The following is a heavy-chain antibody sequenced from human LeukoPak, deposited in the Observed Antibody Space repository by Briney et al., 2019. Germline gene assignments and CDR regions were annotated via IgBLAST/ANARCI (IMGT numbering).Heavy chain of an antibody. CDR2: IDYSGST. D-gene: IGHD6-13*01. CDR1: GDSISSYY. J-gene: IGHJ4*02. V-gene: IGHV4-59*01. Sequence: PSETLSLTCTVSGDSISSYYWSWIRQPPGKGLEWIGYIDYSGSTNYNPSLKSRVTISVDTSKIQFSLKLSSVTAADTAVYYCASGYSNYFDYWGQGTLVTVSS. CDR3: ASGYSNYFDY.